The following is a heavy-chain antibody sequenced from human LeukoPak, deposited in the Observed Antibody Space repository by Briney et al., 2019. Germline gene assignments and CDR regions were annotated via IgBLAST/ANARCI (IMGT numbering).Heavy chain of an antibody. Sequence: SQTLSLTCTVSGGSISSGGYYWSWIRQHPGKGLEWIGYIYYSGSTYYNPSLKSRVTISVDTSKNQFSLKLSSVTAADTAVYYCARGYSGYDGLDYWGQGTLVTVSS. D-gene: IGHD5-12*01. CDR2: IYYSGST. CDR1: GGSISSGGYY. J-gene: IGHJ4*02. V-gene: IGHV4-31*03. CDR3: ARGYSGYDGLDY.